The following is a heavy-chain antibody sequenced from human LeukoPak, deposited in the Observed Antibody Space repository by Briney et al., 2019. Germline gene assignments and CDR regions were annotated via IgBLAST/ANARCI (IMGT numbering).Heavy chain of an antibody. J-gene: IGHJ4*02. CDR1: GFTFSNAW. CDR2: IKQDGGEK. Sequence: GGSLRLSCTASGFTFSNAWMSWVRQAPGKGLEWVANIKQDGGEKYYVDSVKGRFTISRDNAKNSLYLQMNSLRAEDTAVYYCARDRGYGDLYALFDYWGQGTLVTVSS. D-gene: IGHD4-17*01. V-gene: IGHV3-7*01. CDR3: ARDRGYGDLYALFDY.